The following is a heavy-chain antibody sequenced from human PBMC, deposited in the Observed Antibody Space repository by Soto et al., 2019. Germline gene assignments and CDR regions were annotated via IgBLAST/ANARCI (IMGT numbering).Heavy chain of an antibody. CDR3: ARYNWDYYWFDP. J-gene: IGHJ5*02. V-gene: IGHV3-66*01. Sequence: EVQLVESGGGWVQPGGSLRLSCPASGLTVGSNYMSWVRQAPGKGREWVAFIYSGGTTYYADSVKGRFIISRDNSNNSLFLQMNSLRAEDTAIYYCARYNWDYYWFDPWGQGTLVTVSS. CDR1: GLTVGSNY. CDR2: IYSGGTT. D-gene: IGHD1-7*01.